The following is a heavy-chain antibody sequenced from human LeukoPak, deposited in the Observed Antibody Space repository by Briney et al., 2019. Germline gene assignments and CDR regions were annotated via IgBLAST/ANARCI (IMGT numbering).Heavy chain of an antibody. Sequence: PSETLSLTCAVYGRSFSGYYWSWIRQPPGKGLEWIGEINHSGSTNYNPSPKSRVTTSVDTTTNQSSLNLSTVTAAETAVYYCESRTTRGGYSYGLVYWGGGTLLSVPS. V-gene: IGHV4-34*01. CDR3: ESRTTRGGYSYGLVY. D-gene: IGHD5-18*01. J-gene: IGHJ4*02. CDR1: GRSFSGYY. CDR2: INHSGST.